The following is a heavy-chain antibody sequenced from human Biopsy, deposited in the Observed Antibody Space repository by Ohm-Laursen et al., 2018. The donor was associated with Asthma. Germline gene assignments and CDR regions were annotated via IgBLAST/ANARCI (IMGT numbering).Heavy chain of an antibody. CDR1: YGSITSGGYY. D-gene: IGHD6-6*01. Sequence: SQTLSLTCTVSYGSITSGGYYWTWIRQHPGKGLEWIGFIYYSGSTYYNPSLKSRVSISIDRTKSQFSLKLSSVTAADTALNYCARAQAAQYYCGMDVWGQGTTVIVSS. CDR2: IYYSGST. J-gene: IGHJ6*02. CDR3: ARAQAAQYYCGMDV. V-gene: IGHV4-31*03.